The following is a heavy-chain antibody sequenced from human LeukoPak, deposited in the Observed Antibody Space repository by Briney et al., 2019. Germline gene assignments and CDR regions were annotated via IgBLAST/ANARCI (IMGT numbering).Heavy chain of an antibody. J-gene: IGHJ4*02. V-gene: IGHV1-2*02. CDR3: AGSEGNYYDSSGLDY. D-gene: IGHD3-22*01. CDR2: INPNSGGT. CDR1: GYTFTGYY. Sequence: ASVKVSCKASGYTFTGYYMHWVRQAPGQGLEWMGWINPNSGGTNYAQKFQGRVTMTRDTSISTAYMELSRLRSDDTAVYYCAGSEGNYYDSSGLDYWGQGTLVTVSS.